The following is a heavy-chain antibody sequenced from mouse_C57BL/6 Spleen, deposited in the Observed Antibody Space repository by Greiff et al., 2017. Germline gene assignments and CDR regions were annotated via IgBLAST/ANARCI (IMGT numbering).Heavy chain of an antibody. CDR1: GFNIKDDY. J-gene: IGHJ4*01. D-gene: IGHD2-4*01. Sequence: EVKLVESGAELVRPGASVKLSCTASGFNIKDDYMHWVKQRPEQGLEWIGWIDPENGDTEYASKFQGKATITADTSSNTAYLQLSSLTSEDTAVYYCTPIYYDYAPYAMDYWGQGTSVTVSS. CDR3: TPIYYDYAPYAMDY. V-gene: IGHV14-4*01. CDR2: IDPENGDT.